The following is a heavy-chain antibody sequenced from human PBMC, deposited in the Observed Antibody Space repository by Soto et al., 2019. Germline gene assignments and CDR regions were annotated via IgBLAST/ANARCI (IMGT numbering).Heavy chain of an antibody. V-gene: IGHV1-46*01. CDR2: INPSGGST. CDR3: ARDRLRWGWSGYQAEYFQH. Sequence: QVQLVQSGAEVKKPGASVKVSCKASGYTFTSYYMHWVRQAPGQGLEWMGIINPSGGSTSYAQKFQGTVTMTRDTSTSTVYMELSSLRSEDTAVYYCARDRLRWGWSGYQAEYFQHWGQGTLVTVSS. J-gene: IGHJ1*01. CDR1: GYTFTSYY. D-gene: IGHD3-3*01.